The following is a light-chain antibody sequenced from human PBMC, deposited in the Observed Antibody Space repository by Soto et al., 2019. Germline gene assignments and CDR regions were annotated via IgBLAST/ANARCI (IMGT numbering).Light chain of an antibody. CDR3: QQYSSYPQT. J-gene: IGKJ1*01. V-gene: IGKV1-8*01. CDR2: AAS. CDR1: QGISSY. Sequence: AIRMTQSPSSFSASTGDRVTITCRASQGISSYLAWYQQKPGKAPKLLIYAASTLQSGVPSRFRGSGSGTDFTLTISCLQSEDFATYYCQQYSSYPQTFGQGTKVEIK.